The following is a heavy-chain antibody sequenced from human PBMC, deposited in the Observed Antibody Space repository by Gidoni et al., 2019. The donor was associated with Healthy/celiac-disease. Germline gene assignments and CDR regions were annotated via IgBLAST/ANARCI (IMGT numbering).Heavy chain of an antibody. V-gene: IGHV3-48*03. D-gene: IGHD5-18*01. J-gene: IGHJ4*02. CDR2: ISSSGSTI. Sequence: EVQLVESGGGLVQPGGSLRLSCAASGFTFSRYEMSWVRQAPGKGLEWVSYISSSGSTIYYADSVKGRFTISRDNAKNSLYLQMNSLRAEDTAVYYCAREAMATALDYWGQGTLVTVSS. CDR3: AREAMATALDY. CDR1: GFTFSRYE.